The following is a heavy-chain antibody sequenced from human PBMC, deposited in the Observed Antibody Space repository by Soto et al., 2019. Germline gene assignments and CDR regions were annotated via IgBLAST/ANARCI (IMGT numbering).Heavy chain of an antibody. CDR2: ISSTSKYI. V-gene: IGHV3-21*01. D-gene: IGHD2-15*01. Sequence: GGSLRLSCAASGFTFRTYSFSWVRQAPGKGLEWVSSISSTSKYIYYADSVKGRFTVSRDNAKNSLFLQMNSLRAEDTAVCFCAGFPKASGGSCYSDYWGQGTLVTVSS. CDR1: GFTFRTYS. J-gene: IGHJ4*02. CDR3: AGFPKASGGSCYSDY.